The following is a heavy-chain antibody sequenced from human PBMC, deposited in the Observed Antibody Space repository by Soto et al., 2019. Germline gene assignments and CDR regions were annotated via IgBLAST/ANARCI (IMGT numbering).Heavy chain of an antibody. CDR2: INDDGSST. V-gene: IGHV3-74*01. J-gene: IGHJ4*02. CDR3: KRGPRSTSTGTGAF. Sequence: GGSLRLSCAASGFTFSMYWMHWVRQVPGKGPEWVSRINDDGSSTNYADSVKGRFTISRDNAKNTLYLQMNDLRAEDTAVYYCKRGPRSTSTGTGAFWGQGTLVPVSS. D-gene: IGHD1-1*01. CDR1: GFTFSMYW.